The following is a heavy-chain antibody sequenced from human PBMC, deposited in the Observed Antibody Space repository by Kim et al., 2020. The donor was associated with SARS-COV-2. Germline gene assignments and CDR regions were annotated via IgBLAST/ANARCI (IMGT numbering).Heavy chain of an antibody. CDR3: ARAPYSSSWFDY. Sequence: GGSLRLSCAASGFTFSSYDMHWVRQATGKGLEWVSAIGTAGDTYYPGSVKGRFTISRENAKNSLYLQMNSLRARDTAVYYCARAPYSSSWFDYWGQGTLVTVSS. V-gene: IGHV3-13*01. J-gene: IGHJ4*02. D-gene: IGHD6-13*01. CDR1: GFTFSSYD. CDR2: IGTAGDT.